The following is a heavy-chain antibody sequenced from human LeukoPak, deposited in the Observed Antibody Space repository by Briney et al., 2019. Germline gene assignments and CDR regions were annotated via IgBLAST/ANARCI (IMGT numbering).Heavy chain of an antibody. CDR3: ARGSYGHIDH. CDR2: FYISENT. J-gene: IGHJ4*02. D-gene: IGHD3-16*01. Sequence: SETLSLTCTVSGGSITSYYWMWIRQPAGKGLEWIGRFYISENTKQYRPSLQTRVTVSPDTSKNQFSLKLNSLTAADTAVYYCARGSYGHIDHWGQGILVTVSS. V-gene: IGHV4-4*07. CDR1: GGSITSYY.